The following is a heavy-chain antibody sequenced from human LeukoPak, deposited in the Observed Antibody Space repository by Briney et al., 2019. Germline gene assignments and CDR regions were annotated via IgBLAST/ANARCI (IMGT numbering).Heavy chain of an antibody. V-gene: IGHV4-59*01. D-gene: IGHD1-26*01. CDR1: GGSISSYY. J-gene: IGHJ6*02. CDR2: VYYSGRT. Sequence: PSETLSLTCTVSGGSISSYYWSWIRQPPGKGLEWLGYVYYSGRTNYNPSLKSRVTISVDTSKNQFSLKLSSVTAADTAVYYCARTFSESYYYYGMDVWGQGTTVTVSS. CDR3: ARTFSESYYYYGMDV.